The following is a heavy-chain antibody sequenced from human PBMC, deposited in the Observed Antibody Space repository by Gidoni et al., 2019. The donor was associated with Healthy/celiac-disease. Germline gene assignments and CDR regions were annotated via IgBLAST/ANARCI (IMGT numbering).Heavy chain of an antibody. V-gene: IGHV3-30*18. J-gene: IGHJ3*02. CDR2: ISYDGSNK. Sequence: QVQLVESGGGVVQPGRSLRLSCAASGFTFSSYGMHWVRQAPGKGLEWVAVISYDGSNKYYADSVKGRFTISRDNSKNTLYLQMNSLRAEDTAVYYCAKVLRRGAFDIWGQGTMVTVSS. CDR1: GFTFSSYG. CDR3: AKVLRRGAFDI.